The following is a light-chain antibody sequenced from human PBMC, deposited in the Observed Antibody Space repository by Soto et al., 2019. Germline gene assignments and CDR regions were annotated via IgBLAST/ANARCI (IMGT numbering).Light chain of an antibody. CDR3: QPRSNS. V-gene: IGKV3-11*01. CDR1: QSISTY. J-gene: IGKJ1*01. Sequence: EIVLTQSPATLSLSPGQGATLSCRASQSISTYLAWYQHKPGQAPRLLIYHASNRATGIPARFSGSGSGTDFTLTISSLEPEDFAVYYCQPRSNSFGQGTKVEIK. CDR2: HAS.